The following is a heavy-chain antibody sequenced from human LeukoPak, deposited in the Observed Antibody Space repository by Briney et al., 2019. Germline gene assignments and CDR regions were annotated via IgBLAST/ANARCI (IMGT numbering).Heavy chain of an antibody. Sequence: PSETLSLTCAVYGGSFSGYYWSWIRQPPGKGPEWIGEINHSGSTNYNPSLKSRVTISVDTSKNQFSLKLSSVTAADTAVYYCAGGLRYYDFWSGQYYFDYWGQGTLVTVSS. J-gene: IGHJ4*02. CDR2: INHSGST. D-gene: IGHD3-3*01. CDR3: AGGLRYYDFWSGQYYFDY. CDR1: GGSFSGYY. V-gene: IGHV4-34*01.